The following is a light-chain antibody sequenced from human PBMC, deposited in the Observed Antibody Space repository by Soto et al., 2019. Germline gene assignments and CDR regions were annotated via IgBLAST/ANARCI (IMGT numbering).Light chain of an antibody. CDR1: QSVGSY. J-gene: IGKJ2*01. CDR3: QQYGTPPYT. V-gene: IGKV3-20*01. CDR2: GAS. Sequence: EIVLTQSPATLSLSPGERATLSCRASQSVGSYLAWYQQKPGQAPRLLIYGASNRAPGIPARFSGSGSGTDFTLTISRLEPEDFAVYYCQQYGTPPYTFGQGTKLEIK.